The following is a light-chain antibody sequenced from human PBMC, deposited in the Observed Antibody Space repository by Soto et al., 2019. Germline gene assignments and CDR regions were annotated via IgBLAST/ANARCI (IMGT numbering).Light chain of an antibody. CDR3: QSYDSSLSGYV. Sequence: SVLKHLPSVTGAPVQSVPIFCTGRSSNIGAGYDVHWYQQLPGTAPKLRIYGNCNRPSGVPDRFSGSKSGTSASLAITGLQAEEEADYYCQSYDSSLSGYVFGTGTKVTV. J-gene: IGLJ1*01. CDR2: GNC. V-gene: IGLV1-40*01. CDR1: SSNIGAGYD.